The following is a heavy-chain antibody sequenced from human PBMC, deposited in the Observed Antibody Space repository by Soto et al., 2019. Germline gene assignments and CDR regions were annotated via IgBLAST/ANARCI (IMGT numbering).Heavy chain of an antibody. J-gene: IGHJ5*02. Sequence: PSETLSLTCTVSGGSIGSTTYYWGWMRQPPGKGLEWIASFFVGGNTYYNPSLKSRVTISVDTSKNQFSLKLSSVTAADTAVYYCARTYDSSGYYYVSWGQGTLVTVSS. CDR3: ARTYDSSGYYYVS. CDR1: GGSIGSTTYY. CDR2: FFVGGNT. V-gene: IGHV4-39*01. D-gene: IGHD3-22*01.